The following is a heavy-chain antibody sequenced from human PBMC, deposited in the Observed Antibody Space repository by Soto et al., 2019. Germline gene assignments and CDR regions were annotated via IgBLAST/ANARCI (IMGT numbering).Heavy chain of an antibody. J-gene: IGHJ6*02. Sequence: QVQLVQSGAEVKKPGSSVKVSCKASGGTFSSYAISWVRQAPGQGLEWMGGIIPIFGTANYAQKFQGRVTITADESTSTAYMELSSLRSEDTAVYYCAREPLHVVPAAISPQTRYYYYGMDVWGQGTTVTVSS. D-gene: IGHD2-2*02. CDR2: IIPIFGTA. CDR1: GGTFSSYA. CDR3: AREPLHVVPAAISPQTRYYYYGMDV. V-gene: IGHV1-69*01.